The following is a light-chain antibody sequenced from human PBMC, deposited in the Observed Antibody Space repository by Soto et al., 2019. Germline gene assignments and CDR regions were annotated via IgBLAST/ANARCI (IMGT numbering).Light chain of an antibody. CDR2: GAS. CDR1: QTVLSNY. CDR3: QQYGTSPFT. V-gene: IGKV3-20*01. J-gene: IGKJ4*01. Sequence: EIVLTQSPGTLSLSPGEGATLSCRASQTVLSNYLAWYQQKPGQAPRLLFYGASFRATGIPDRFSGSGSGTDFTLTISILEPEDFAVFYCQQYGTSPFTFGGGTKVEIK.